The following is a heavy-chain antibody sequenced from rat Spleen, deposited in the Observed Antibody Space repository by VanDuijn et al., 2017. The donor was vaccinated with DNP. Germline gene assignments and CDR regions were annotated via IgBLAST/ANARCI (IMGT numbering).Heavy chain of an antibody. V-gene: IGHV5-19*01. Sequence: EVQLVESGGGLVQPGRSLKVSCAASGFTFSKYDMTWIRQVPTKGLEWVATISTSGGSTYYRDSVKGRFTISRDNAKSTLYLQMDSLRSEDTATYYCAKDGGYRFDYWGQGVMVTVSS. CDR3: AKDGGYRFDY. J-gene: IGHJ2*01. CDR2: ISTSGGST. CDR1: GFTFSKYD. D-gene: IGHD1-11*01.